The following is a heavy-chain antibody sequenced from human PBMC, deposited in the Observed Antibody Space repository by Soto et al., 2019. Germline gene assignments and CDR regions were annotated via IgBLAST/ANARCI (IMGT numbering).Heavy chain of an antibody. CDR2: IYWDDSK. V-gene: IGHV2-5*02. CDR3: AHKGPEDWPLDY. J-gene: IGHJ4*02. D-gene: IGHD3-9*01. CDR1: GFSLSTSGVG. Sequence: QITLKESGPTLVRPTQTLTLTCAFSGFSLSTSGVGVGWIRQPPGKALEWLAVIYWDDSKHYSPSLRSRLTITQDTSKTQVVLTMTNMDPLDTGTYYCAHKGPEDWPLDYWGQGTLVPVSS.